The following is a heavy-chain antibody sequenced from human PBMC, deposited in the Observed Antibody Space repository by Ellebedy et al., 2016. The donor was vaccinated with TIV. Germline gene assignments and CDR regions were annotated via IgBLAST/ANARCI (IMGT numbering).Heavy chain of an antibody. D-gene: IGHD3-10*01. Sequence: SETLSLTCTVSGGSISSYYWSWIRQPPGKGLEWIGYIYYSGSTNYNPSLKSRVTISVDTSKNQFSLKLSSVTAADTAVYYCARERYYGSGFDYWGQGTLVTVSS. CDR1: GGSISSYY. J-gene: IGHJ4*02. CDR3: ARERYYGSGFDY. CDR2: IYYSGST. V-gene: IGHV4-59*01.